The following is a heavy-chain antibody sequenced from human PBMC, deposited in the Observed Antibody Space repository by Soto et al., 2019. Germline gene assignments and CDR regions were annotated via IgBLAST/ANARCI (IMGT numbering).Heavy chain of an antibody. CDR2: IYYSGST. V-gene: IGHV4-39*02. D-gene: IGHD6-13*01. CDR3: AREVYSSSWTNNYFDY. CDR1: GGSISSSSYY. J-gene: IGHJ4*02. Sequence: PSETLSLTCTVSGGSISSSSYYWCWIRQPPGKGLEWIGSIYYSGSTYYNPSLKSRVTISVDTSKNQFSLKLSSVTAVDTAVYYCAREVYSSSWTNNYFDYWGQGTLVTVSS.